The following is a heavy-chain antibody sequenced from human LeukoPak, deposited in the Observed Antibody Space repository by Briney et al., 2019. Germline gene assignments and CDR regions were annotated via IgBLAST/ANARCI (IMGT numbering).Heavy chain of an antibody. V-gene: IGHV1-18*01. CDR1: GYTFTSYG. CDR3: ARRVGWELLGGNWFDP. Sequence: GASVKVSCKASGYTFTSYGISWVRQAPGQGLEWMGWISAYNGNTNYAQKLQGRVTMTTDTSTSTAYMELRSLRSDDTAVYYCARRVGWELLGGNWFDPWGQGTLVTVSS. J-gene: IGHJ5*02. D-gene: IGHD1-26*01. CDR2: ISAYNGNT.